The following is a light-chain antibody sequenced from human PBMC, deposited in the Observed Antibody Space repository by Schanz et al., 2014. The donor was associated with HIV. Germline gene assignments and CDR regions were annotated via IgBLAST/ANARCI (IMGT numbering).Light chain of an antibody. CDR1: SSDVRGYNL. V-gene: IGLV2-23*02. CDR2: DVS. J-gene: IGLJ2*01. CDR3: SSHAGRNSFVV. Sequence: QSALTQPASVSGSPGQSITISCSGTSSDVRGYNLVSWYQQHPGKAPKLMIYDVSVRPSGVSHRFSASKSGNTAFLTISGLQAEDEADYYCSSHAGRNSFVVFGGGTKLTVL.